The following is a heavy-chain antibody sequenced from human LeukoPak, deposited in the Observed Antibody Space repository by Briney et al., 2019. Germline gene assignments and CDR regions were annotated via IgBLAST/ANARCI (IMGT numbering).Heavy chain of an antibody. V-gene: IGHV3-48*01. Sequence: GGSLRLSCAASGFTFSSYSMNWVRQAPGKGLEWVSYISSSSSTIYYADSVKGRFTISRDNAKNSLYLQMNSLETEDTAVYYCTRGAGSTAVMGDITYYYPMDVWGQGTTVTVSS. D-gene: IGHD1-26*01. CDR2: ISSSSSTI. CDR1: GFTFSSYS. J-gene: IGHJ6*02. CDR3: TRGAGSTAVMGDITYYYPMDV.